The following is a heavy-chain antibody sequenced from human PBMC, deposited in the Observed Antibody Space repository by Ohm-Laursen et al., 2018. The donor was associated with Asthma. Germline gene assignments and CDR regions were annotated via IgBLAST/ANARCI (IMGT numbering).Heavy chain of an antibody. CDR1: GYTFTSYY. CDR2: INPSGGST. Sequence: ASVKVSCKASGYTFTSYYMHWVRQAPGQGLEWMGIINPSGGSTSYAQKFQGRVTITRDTSTSTVYMELSSLRAEDTAVYYCARDPYYSSSWIYYYYGMDVWGQGTTVTVSS. CDR3: ARDPYYSSSWIYYYYGMDV. J-gene: IGHJ6*02. V-gene: IGHV1-46*01. D-gene: IGHD6-13*01.